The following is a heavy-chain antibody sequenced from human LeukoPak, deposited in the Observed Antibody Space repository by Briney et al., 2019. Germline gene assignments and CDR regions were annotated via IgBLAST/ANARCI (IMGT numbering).Heavy chain of an antibody. CDR3: VSPRRFSYGYFDY. V-gene: IGHV4-39*01. CDR2: IYYSTNT. Sequence: SETLSLTCTVSGGSISSSSAYWGWIRPPPGKGLEWIGSIYYSTNTYYNPSLKSRVTISADTSKNQFSLTLGSVSATDTAVYYCVSPRRFSYGYFDYWGQGTLVTVSS. J-gene: IGHJ4*02. CDR1: GGSISSSSAY. D-gene: IGHD5-18*01.